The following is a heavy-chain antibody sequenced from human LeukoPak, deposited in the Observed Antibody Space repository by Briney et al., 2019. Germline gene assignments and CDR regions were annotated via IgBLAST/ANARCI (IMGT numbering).Heavy chain of an antibody. Sequence: TGGSLTLSCAASGWTFSRYALNWIRQAPGKGLQWVSYITDSSDIHYADSVKGRFTISRDNARNTLYLQLSSLRAEDWAVYYCARDTFQPGLIDSWGQGTLVTVSS. J-gene: IGHJ4*02. V-gene: IGHV3-21*05. CDR3: ARDTFQPGLIDS. CDR2: ITDSSDI. CDR1: GWTFSRYA. D-gene: IGHD2-2*01.